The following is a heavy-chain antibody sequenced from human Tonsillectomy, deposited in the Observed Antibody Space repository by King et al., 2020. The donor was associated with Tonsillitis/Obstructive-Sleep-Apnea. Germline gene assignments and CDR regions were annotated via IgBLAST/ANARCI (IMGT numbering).Heavy chain of an antibody. Sequence: ITLKESGPTLVKPTQTLTLTCTFSVFSLITKVVVVGWIRQPPGKALECLALLYLYDDNRYSPSLQTSLTITKDTSKHQLVLTMTTMYPLATATYYCTHRDGYDSTNALGAFAIWGQATMATVSS. CDR3: THRDGYDSTNALGAFAI. V-gene: IGHV2-5*01. D-gene: IGHD3-22*01. CDR2: LYLYDDN. CDR1: VFSLITKVVV. J-gene: IGHJ3*02.